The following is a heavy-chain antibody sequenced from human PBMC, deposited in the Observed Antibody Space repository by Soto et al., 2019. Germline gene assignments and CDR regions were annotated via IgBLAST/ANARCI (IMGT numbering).Heavy chain of an antibody. V-gene: IGHV3-23*01. Sequence: GSLRLSCAASGFTFSSYAMSWVRQAPGKGLEWVSAISSSGGSTYYADSVKGRFTISRDNSKNTLYLQMNSLRAEDTAVYYCAKGRSGYCSGGSCYLFDYWGQGTLVTVSS. CDR1: GFTFSSYA. CDR2: ISSSGGST. CDR3: AKGRSGYCSGGSCYLFDY. D-gene: IGHD2-15*01. J-gene: IGHJ4*02.